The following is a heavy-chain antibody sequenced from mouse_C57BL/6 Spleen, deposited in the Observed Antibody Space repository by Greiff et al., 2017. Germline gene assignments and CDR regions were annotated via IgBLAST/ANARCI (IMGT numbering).Heavy chain of an antibody. D-gene: IGHD2-1*01. Sequence: EVKLVESGGGLVKPGGSLKLSCAASGFTFSSYAMSWVRQTPEKRLEWVATISDGGSYTYYPDNVKGRFTISRDNAKNNLYLQMSHLKSEDTAMYYCAGNYEAAYWGQGTLVTVSA. CDR2: ISDGGSYT. CDR3: AGNYEAAY. J-gene: IGHJ3*01. V-gene: IGHV5-4*03. CDR1: GFTFSSYA.